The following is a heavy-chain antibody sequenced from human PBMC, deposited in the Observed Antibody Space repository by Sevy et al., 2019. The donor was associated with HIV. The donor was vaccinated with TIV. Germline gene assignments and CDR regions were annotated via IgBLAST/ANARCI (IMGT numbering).Heavy chain of an antibody. J-gene: IGHJ4*02. CDR1: GFTFSRNW. V-gene: IGHV3-7*01. CDR3: ASTPGTIAAADYFFDY. Sequence: GSLRLSCAASGFTFSRNWMTWVRQAPGKGLEWVANIKEDGSEKYDVEAVKGRFTISRDNAKNSLYLQMDSLRADDTAMYFCASTPGTIAAADYFFDYWGQGTLVTVSS. D-gene: IGHD6-13*01. CDR2: IKEDGSEK.